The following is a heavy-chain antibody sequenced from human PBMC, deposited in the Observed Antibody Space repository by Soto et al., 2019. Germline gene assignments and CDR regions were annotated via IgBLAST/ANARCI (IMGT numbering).Heavy chain of an antibody. CDR2: IYYSGST. V-gene: IGHV4-59*07. Sequence: SDTLSLTCTVSGGSISSYYWSWIRHAPGKGLEWIGYIYYSGSTNYNPSLKSRVTISVDTSKNQFSLKLSSVTAADTAVYYCARPHGGSSGWDNWFDPWGQGALVTVS. CDR3: ARPHGGSSGWDNWFDP. CDR1: GGSISSYY. D-gene: IGHD6-25*01. J-gene: IGHJ5*02.